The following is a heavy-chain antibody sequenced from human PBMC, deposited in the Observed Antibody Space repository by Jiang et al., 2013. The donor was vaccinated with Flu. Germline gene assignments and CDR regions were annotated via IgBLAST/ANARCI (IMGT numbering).Heavy chain of an antibody. J-gene: IGHJ3*02. V-gene: IGHV1-69*04. D-gene: IGHD2-15*01. CDR2: IIPILGIA. CDR1: GGTFSSYT. Sequence: SGAEVKKPGSSVKVSCKASGGTFSSYTISWVRQAPGQGLEWMGRIIPILGIANYAQKFQGRVTITADKSTSTAYMELSSLRSEDTAVYYCARLATSDIVVVVAEHDAFDIWGQGTMVTVSS. CDR3: ARLATSDIVVVVAEHDAFDI.